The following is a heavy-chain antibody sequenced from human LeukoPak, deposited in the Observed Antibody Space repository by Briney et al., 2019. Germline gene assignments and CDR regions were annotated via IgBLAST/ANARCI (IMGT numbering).Heavy chain of an antibody. D-gene: IGHD1-26*01. J-gene: IGHJ6*04. Sequence: PSETLSLTCSVSGDSISTSSYYWGWIRQPPGKGLEWIGTIYYSGSTYYNPSLTSRVTISVDTSKNQFSLKLSSVTAADTAVYYCAKKKEYYLPLKDVWGKGTTVTISS. CDR1: GDSISTSSYY. CDR3: AKKKEYYLPLKDV. CDR2: IYYSGST. V-gene: IGHV4-39*01.